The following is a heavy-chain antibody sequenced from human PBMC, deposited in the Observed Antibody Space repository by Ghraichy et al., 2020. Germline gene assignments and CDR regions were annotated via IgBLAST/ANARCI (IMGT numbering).Heavy chain of an antibody. D-gene: IGHD3-3*01. CDR1: GYSFTSYW. J-gene: IGHJ6*02. CDR3: ARAGNYDFWSGYIASPNYYYYGMDV. V-gene: IGHV5-51*01. Sequence: GESLNISCKGSGYSFTSYWIGWVRQMPGKGLEWMGIIYPGDSDTRYSPSFQGQVTISADKSISTAYLQWSSLKASDTAMYYCARAGNYDFWSGYIASPNYYYYGMDVWGQGTTVTVSS. CDR2: IYPGDSDT.